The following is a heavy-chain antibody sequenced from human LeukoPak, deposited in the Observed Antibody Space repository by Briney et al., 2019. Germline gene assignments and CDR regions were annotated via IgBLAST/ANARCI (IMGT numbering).Heavy chain of an antibody. D-gene: IGHD6-19*01. V-gene: IGHV4-4*07. Sequence: SETLSLTCTVSGGSISSYYWSWIRQPAGKGLEWIGRIYTSGSTNYNPSLKSRVTMSVDTSKNQFPLKLSSVTAADTAVYYCARERYSSGWYVWFDPWGQGTLVTVSS. CDR2: IYTSGST. CDR3: ARERYSSGWYVWFDP. J-gene: IGHJ5*02. CDR1: GGSISSYY.